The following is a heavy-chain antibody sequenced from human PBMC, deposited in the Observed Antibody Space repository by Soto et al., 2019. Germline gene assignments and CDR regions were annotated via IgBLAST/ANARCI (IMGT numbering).Heavy chain of an antibody. J-gene: IGHJ4*02. Sequence: PSETLSLTCTVSGGSISRNYWSWIRQPPGKGLEWIGYIYYSGSTNYNPSLKSRVTISVDTSKNQFSLKLSSVTAADTAVYYCARHSSSWYSNYYFDYWGQGTLVTVSS. V-gene: IGHV4-59*08. CDR2: IYYSGST. CDR3: ARHSSSWYSNYYFDY. D-gene: IGHD6-13*01. CDR1: GGSISRNY.